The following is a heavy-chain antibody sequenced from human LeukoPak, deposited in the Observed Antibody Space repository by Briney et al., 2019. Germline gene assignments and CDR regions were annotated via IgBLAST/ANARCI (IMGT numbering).Heavy chain of an antibody. CDR2: INSDGYSI. CDR1: GFTFSSYW. J-gene: IGHJ4*02. CDR3: ARAIAEAGTDS. Sequence: GGSLRLSCAATGFTFSSYWMHWVRQAPGKGPVWLARINSDGYSISYADSVKGRFTISRDNAKKTLYLQMNTLRAEDTAMYYCARAIAEAGTDSWGQGTLVTVSS. D-gene: IGHD6-19*01. V-gene: IGHV3-74*01.